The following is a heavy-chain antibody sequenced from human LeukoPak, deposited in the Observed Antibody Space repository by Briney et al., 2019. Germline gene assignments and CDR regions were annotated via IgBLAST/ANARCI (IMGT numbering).Heavy chain of an antibody. J-gene: IGHJ6*03. CDR2: IKSKTDGGTT. CDR1: GFTFSNAW. CDR3: TTESITMIVVVIPYYYYYMDV. Sequence: PGGSLRLSCAASGFTFSNAWMSWVRQAPGKGLEWVGRIKSKTDGGTTDYAAHVKGRFNISRDDSKNTLYLQMNSLKTDDTAVYYCTTESITMIVVVIPYYYYYMDVWGKGTTVTVSS. D-gene: IGHD3-22*01. V-gene: IGHV3-15*01.